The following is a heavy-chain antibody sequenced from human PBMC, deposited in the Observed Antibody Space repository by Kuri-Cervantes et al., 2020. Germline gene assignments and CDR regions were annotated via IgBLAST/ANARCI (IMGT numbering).Heavy chain of an antibody. CDR2: ILPSGSAM. CDR1: GFPFSSYS. J-gene: IGHJ3*02. CDR3: ARGGVDTAMVIPDDAFDI. V-gene: IGHV3-48*01. Sequence: GESLKISCAASGFPFSSYSMNWVRQAPGKGLQWVSYILPSGSAMYYADSVKGRFTISRDNAKNSLYLQMNSLRAEDTAVYYCARGGVDTAMVIPDDAFDIWGQGTMVTVSS. D-gene: IGHD5-18*01.